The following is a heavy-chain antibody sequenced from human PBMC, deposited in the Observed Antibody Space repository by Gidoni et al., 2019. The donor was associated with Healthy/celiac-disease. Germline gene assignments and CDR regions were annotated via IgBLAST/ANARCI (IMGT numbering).Heavy chain of an antibody. J-gene: IGHJ4*02. CDR1: GFPFGDYA. Sequence: EVQLVESGGGLVQPGRSLRLSCTASGFPFGDYAMSWVRQAPGKGLEWVGFIRSKAYGGTTEYAASVKGRFTISRDDSKSIAYLQMNSLKTEDTAVYYCTRATYDSSGYPDYWGQGTLVTVSS. D-gene: IGHD3-22*01. CDR3: TRATYDSSGYPDY. V-gene: IGHV3-49*04. CDR2: IRSKAYGGTT.